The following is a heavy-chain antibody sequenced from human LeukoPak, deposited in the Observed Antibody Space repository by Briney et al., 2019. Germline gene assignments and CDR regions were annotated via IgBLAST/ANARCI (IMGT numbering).Heavy chain of an antibody. CDR2: INPNSGGT. CDR1: GYTFTGYY. Sequence: ASVKVSCKASGYTFTGYYMHWVRQAPGQGLEWMGWINPNSGGTKYAQKFQGRVTMTRDTSISTGDMELSRLRSDDTAVYYCARGEVSSWDDYFQHWGQGSLVTVSS. V-gene: IGHV1-2*02. D-gene: IGHD6-13*01. J-gene: IGHJ1*01. CDR3: ARGEVSSWDDYFQH.